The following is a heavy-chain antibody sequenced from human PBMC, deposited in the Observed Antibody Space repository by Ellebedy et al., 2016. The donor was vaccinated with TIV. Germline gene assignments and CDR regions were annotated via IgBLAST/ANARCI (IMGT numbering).Heavy chain of an antibody. CDR1: GFTFGDFA. Sequence: GGSLRLXXTASGFTFGDFAMSWFRQAPGKGLEWVGFIRSKTYGGTDYAASVKGRFIISRDDSKSIAYLQMNSLKSEDTAVYYCSRDPRGYCSSFTNCPWAFEIWGQGTMVTVSS. J-gene: IGHJ3*02. D-gene: IGHD2-2*03. V-gene: IGHV3-49*03. CDR3: SRDPRGYCSSFTNCPWAFEI. CDR2: IRSKTYGGT.